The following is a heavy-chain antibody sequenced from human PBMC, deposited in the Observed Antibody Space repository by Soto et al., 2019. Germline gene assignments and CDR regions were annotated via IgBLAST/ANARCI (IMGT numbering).Heavy chain of an antibody. CDR1: GFTFSGYA. CDR3: AKSGNYNYDY. V-gene: IGHV3-23*01. CDR2: ISADGIRT. J-gene: IGHJ4*02. Sequence: SCAASGFTFSGYAMNWVRQAPGKGLDWVSTISADGIRTYYADFVKGRFTISRDDSKSTLYLQVNSLRAEDTAIYYCAKSGNYNYDYWGQGALVTVSS. D-gene: IGHD4-4*01.